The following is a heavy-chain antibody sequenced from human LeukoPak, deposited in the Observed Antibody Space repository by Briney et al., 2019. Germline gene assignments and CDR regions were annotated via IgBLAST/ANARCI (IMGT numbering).Heavy chain of an antibody. CDR2: INYSGST. Sequence: SETLSLTCTVSGGSISSGSYYWGWIRQPPGKGLEWIGNINYSGSTYYNPSLKSRVTISVDTSKNQFSLKLSSVTAADTAVYYCARDHRNYYYYIDVWGKGTTVTVSS. CDR1: GGSISSGSYY. V-gene: IGHV4-39*07. CDR3: ARDHRNYYYYIDV. J-gene: IGHJ6*03.